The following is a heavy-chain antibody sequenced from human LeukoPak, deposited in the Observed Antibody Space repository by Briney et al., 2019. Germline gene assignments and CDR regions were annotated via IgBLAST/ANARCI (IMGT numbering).Heavy chain of an antibody. CDR2: IKQEGSEK. CDR1: GFTFSSYC. D-gene: IGHD3-10*01. CDR3: ARDRGMADY. V-gene: IGHV3-7*01. J-gene: IGHJ4*02. Sequence: GGTLTLSCAASGFTFSSYCLSRLRQAPAQGRQGVANIKQEGSEKYYVDSVKGRFTTSRDNAKNSLYLQMNSLRAEDTAVYYCARDRGMADYWGQGTLVTVSS.